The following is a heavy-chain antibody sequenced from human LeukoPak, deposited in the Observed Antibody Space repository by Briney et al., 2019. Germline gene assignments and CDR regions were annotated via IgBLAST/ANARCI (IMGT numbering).Heavy chain of an antibody. CDR2: IYYSGST. Sequence: VEPSQTLSLTCTVSGGSISSGGYYWSRIRQHPGKGLEWIGYIYYSGSTYYNPSLKSRVTISVDTSKNQFSLKLSSVTAADTAVYYCASHSTYSYYGMDVWGQGTTVTVSS. D-gene: IGHD5/OR15-5a*01. J-gene: IGHJ6*02. CDR3: ASHSTYSYYGMDV. CDR1: GGSISSGGYY. V-gene: IGHV4-31*03.